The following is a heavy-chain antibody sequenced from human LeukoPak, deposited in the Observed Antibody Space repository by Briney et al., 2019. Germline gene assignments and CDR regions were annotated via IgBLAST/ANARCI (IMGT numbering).Heavy chain of an antibody. D-gene: IGHD3-9*01. CDR1: GGTFSSYA. CDR2: IIPIFGTA. V-gene: IGHV1-69*06. CDR3: ARDYRSYDILTGYYPSGMDV. J-gene: IGHJ6*04. Sequence: ASVKVSCKASGGTFSSYAISWVRQAPGQGLEWMGGIIPIFGTANYAQKFQGRVTITADKSTSTAYMELSSLRSEDTAVYYCARDYRSYDILTGYYPSGMDVWGKGTTVTVSS.